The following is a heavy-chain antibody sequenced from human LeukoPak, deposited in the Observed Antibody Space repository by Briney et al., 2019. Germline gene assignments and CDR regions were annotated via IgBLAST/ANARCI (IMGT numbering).Heavy chain of an antibody. D-gene: IGHD1-1*01. CDR3: ARDWAPSNENWLDP. Sequence: PGGSLRLSCGASGFTFSDYYMSWIRQAPGKGLEWVSYISTTSTYTNYADSVKGRFTISRDNAKNSLYLQMNSLRVEDTAIYDCARDWAPSNENWLDPWGQGTLVTVSS. J-gene: IGHJ5*02. V-gene: IGHV3-11*06. CDR1: GFTFSDYY. CDR2: ISTTSTYT.